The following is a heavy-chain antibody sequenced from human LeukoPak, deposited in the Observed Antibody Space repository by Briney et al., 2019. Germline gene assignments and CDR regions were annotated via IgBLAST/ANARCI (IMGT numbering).Heavy chain of an antibody. CDR2: ISGSGAYA. CDR1: GFTFSSFA. CDR3: AREPWFGSTKLIDY. J-gene: IGHJ4*02. D-gene: IGHD3-10*01. V-gene: IGHV3-23*01. Sequence: GGSLRLSCAASGFTFSSFAMSWVRQAPGKGLEWVSAISGSGAYAYYADSVKGRFTISRDTSKNTIYLQMIGLRAEVTALYYCAREPWFGSTKLIDYWGQGTLVTVSS.